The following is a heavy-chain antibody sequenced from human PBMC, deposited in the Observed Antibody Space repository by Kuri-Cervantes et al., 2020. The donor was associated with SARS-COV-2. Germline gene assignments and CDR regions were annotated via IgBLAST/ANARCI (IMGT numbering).Heavy chain of an antibody. CDR3: ARDGVVVVPAAIGVGALPFGPALYYYYYMDV. V-gene: IGHV4-59*01. D-gene: IGHD2-2*01. J-gene: IGHJ6*03. CDR2: IYYSGST. CDR1: GGSISSYY. Sequence: SETLSLTCTVSGGSISSYYWSRIRQPPGKGLEWIGYIYYSGSTNYNPPLKSRVTISVDTSKNQFSLKLSSVTAADTAVYYCARDGVVVVPAAIGVGALPFGPALYYYYYMDVWGKGTTVTVSS.